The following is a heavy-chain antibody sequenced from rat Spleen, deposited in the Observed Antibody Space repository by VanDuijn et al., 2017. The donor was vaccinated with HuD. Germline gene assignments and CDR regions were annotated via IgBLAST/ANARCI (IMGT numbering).Heavy chain of an antibody. D-gene: IGHD1-2*01. CDR3: ARSDILAAMGHY. J-gene: IGHJ2*01. Sequence: QVQLKESGPGLVQPSQTLSLTCTVSGFSLSNYGVIWVRQPPGKGLEWMGVIWGNGNTNYNSGLKSRLSISRDTSKSQVFLKMNSLQTEDTAIYFCARSDILAAMGHYWGQGVMVTVSS. CDR2: IWGNGNT. CDR1: GFSLSNYG. V-gene: IGHV2-13*01.